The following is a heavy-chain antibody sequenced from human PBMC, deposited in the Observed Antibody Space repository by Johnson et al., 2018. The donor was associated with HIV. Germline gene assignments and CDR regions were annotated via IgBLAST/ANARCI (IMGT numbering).Heavy chain of an antibody. CDR1: GFTFSSYD. J-gene: IGHJ3*02. Sequence: VQLVESGGGLVQPGGSLRLSCAASGFTFSSYDMHWVRQATGKGLEWVSGLGTAGHTYYADSVKGRFTISRDNSKNSLFLQMNRLRVEDTAVYYCARSGGYPNAFDIWGQGAMVTVSS. CDR2: LGTAGHT. D-gene: IGHD6-13*01. V-gene: IGHV3-13*01. CDR3: ARSGGYPNAFDI.